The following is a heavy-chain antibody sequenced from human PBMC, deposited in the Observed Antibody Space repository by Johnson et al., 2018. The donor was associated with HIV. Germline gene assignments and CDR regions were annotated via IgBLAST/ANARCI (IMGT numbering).Heavy chain of an antibody. Sequence: QVQLVESGGGVVQSGRSLRLSCAASGFTFSTYGMPWVRQAPGKGLEWVAVIWFDGSNKYYADSVQGRFTISRDNSKNTLYLQMNSLRAEDTAVYYCAKANVSGSYWAFDIWGQGTMVTVSS. CDR2: IWFDGSNK. J-gene: IGHJ3*02. CDR1: GFTFSTYG. D-gene: IGHD3-10*01. V-gene: IGHV3-33*06. CDR3: AKANVSGSYWAFDI.